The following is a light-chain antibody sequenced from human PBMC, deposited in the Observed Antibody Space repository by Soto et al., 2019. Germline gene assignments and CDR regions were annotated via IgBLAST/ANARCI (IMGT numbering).Light chain of an antibody. Sequence: EIVLTQSPATLSLSPGERATLSCRASQSVSSYLAWYQQKPGQAPRLLIYDASTRAPGIPARFSGSGPGTDFTLTISSLEPEDFAVYYCQQRSNWHLTFGQGTRLEIK. V-gene: IGKV3D-11*02. CDR3: QQRSNWHLT. CDR2: DAS. J-gene: IGKJ5*01. CDR1: QSVSSY.